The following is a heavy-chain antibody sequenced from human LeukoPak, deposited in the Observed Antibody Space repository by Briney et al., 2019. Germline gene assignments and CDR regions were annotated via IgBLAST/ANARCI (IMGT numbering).Heavy chain of an antibody. J-gene: IGHJ6*03. CDR1: GVTFSRHG. D-gene: IGHD3-22*01. Sequence: PGGSLRLSCAASGVTFSRHGMSWVRQAPGKGLEWVSSISGTGYNTYYADSVKGRFSISRDNSKNTMYLQMNSLRAEDTAVYYCAKGAEEGVVITSVYYYYMDVRGKGTTVTISS. CDR3: AKGAEEGVVITSVYYYYMDV. CDR2: ISGTGYNT. V-gene: IGHV3-23*01.